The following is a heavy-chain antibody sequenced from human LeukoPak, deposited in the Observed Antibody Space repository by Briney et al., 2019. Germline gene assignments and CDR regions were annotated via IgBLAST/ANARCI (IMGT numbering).Heavy chain of an antibody. Sequence: GGSLRLSCAASGFTFSSYAMSWVRQAPGKGLEWVSAISGSGGSTYYADSVKGRFTISRDNSKNTLYLQMNSLRAEDTAVYYCAKDFDYYDSSGYYEFADYWGQGTLVTVSS. CDR3: AKDFDYYDSSGYYEFADY. CDR1: GFTFSSYA. D-gene: IGHD3-22*01. CDR2: ISGSGGST. J-gene: IGHJ4*02. V-gene: IGHV3-23*01.